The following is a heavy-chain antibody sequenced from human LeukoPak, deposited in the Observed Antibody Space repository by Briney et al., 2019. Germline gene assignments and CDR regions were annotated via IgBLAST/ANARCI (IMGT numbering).Heavy chain of an antibody. CDR2: TYYRSKWYN. CDR3: ARGYYGSGSYSNYYYYGMDV. CDR1: GDSVSSNSAA. D-gene: IGHD3-10*01. V-gene: IGHV6-1*01. J-gene: IGHJ6*02. Sequence: SQTLSLTCAISGDSVSSNSAARNWIRQSPSRGLEWLGRTYYRSKWYNDYAVSVKSRITINPDTSKNQFSLQLNSVTPEDTAVYYCARGYYGSGSYSNYYYYGMDVWGQGTTVTVSS.